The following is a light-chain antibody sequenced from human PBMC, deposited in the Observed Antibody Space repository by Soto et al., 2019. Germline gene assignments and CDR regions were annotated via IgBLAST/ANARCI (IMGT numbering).Light chain of an antibody. Sequence: QSVLTQPPSASGTPGQRVTISCSGSSSNIGSNTVNWYQQLPGTAPKLLIYSNNQRPSGVPDRFSGSKSGTSASLAISGLPYEDEADYYCAAWDDSLNGPGFGGGTKVTVL. CDR3: AAWDDSLNGPG. J-gene: IGLJ2*01. CDR1: SSNIGSNT. CDR2: SNN. V-gene: IGLV1-44*01.